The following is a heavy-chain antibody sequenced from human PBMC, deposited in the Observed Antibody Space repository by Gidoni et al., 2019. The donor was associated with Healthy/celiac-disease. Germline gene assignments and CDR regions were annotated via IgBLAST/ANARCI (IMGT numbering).Heavy chain of an antibody. CDR3: ARDVMWRTVVTPGEDY. CDR1: GGSISSSSYY. Sequence: QLQLQESGPGLVKPSETLSLTCTVSGGSISSSSYYWGWIRQPPGKGLEWIGSIYYSGSTYYNPSLKSRVTISVDTSKNQCSLKLSSVTAADTAVYYCARDVMWRTVVTPGEDYWGQGTLVTVSS. D-gene: IGHD2-15*01. V-gene: IGHV4-39*07. J-gene: IGHJ4*02. CDR2: IYYSGST.